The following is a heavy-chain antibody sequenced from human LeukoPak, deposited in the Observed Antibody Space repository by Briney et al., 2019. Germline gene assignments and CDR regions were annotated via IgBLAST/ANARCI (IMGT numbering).Heavy chain of an antibody. V-gene: IGHV1-18*01. D-gene: IGHD1-1*01. CDR1: AYTFTSYG. Sequence: ASVKVSCKASAYTFTSYGMSWVRQAPGQGLEWMGWISSYNGNTKYAQKLQGRVTMTADTSTREAYIELRSLTSDDTAVYYCARGTISGADYYYMDVWGKGTTVTVSS. J-gene: IGHJ6*03. CDR2: ISSYNGNT. CDR3: ARGTISGADYYYMDV.